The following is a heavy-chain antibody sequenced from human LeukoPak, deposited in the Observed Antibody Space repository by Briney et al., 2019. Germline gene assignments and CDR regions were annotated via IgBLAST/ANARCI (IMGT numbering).Heavy chain of an antibody. CDR2: IYTSGNT. J-gene: IGHJ6*03. V-gene: IGHV4-61*02. CDR1: GGSISSGSFY. D-gene: IGHD5-18*01. Sequence: SETLSLTCTVSGGSISSGSFYWSWIRQPAGKGLEWIARIYTSGNTNYNPSLTSRVTISVDTSRNQFSLKLSSVTAADTAVYYCATNSYGHYQYYYYMDVWGKGTTVTISS. CDR3: ATNSYGHYQYYYYMDV.